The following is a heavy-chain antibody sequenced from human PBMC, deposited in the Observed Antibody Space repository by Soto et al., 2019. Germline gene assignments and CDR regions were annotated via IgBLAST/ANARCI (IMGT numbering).Heavy chain of an antibody. D-gene: IGHD6-19*01. CDR2: IWYDGTDK. CDR3: AKDRSQGAVAGTSDFDY. Sequence: GWSLRLSCAASGFTFNNYDMHWVRQAPGKGLEWVAVIWYDGTDKYYADSVKGRFTISRDNSKNALYLQLDSLRAEDTAVYYCAKDRSQGAVAGTSDFDYWGQGT. CDR1: GFTFNNYD. V-gene: IGHV3-33*06. J-gene: IGHJ4*02.